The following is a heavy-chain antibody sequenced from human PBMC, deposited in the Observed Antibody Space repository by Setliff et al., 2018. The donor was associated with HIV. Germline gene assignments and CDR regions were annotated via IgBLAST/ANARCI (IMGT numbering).Heavy chain of an antibody. CDR2: VYMSGKT. D-gene: IGHD3-22*01. CDR1: GVSIDKNY. V-gene: IGHV4-4*07. J-gene: IGHJ2*01. CDR3: ARRDRSGFYYWYFDL. Sequence: SETLSLTCTVSGVSIDKNYWSWVRRPPGKGLEWIGRVYMSGKTNYNPSLKSRVTISVDTSKNQFSLRLNSVTAADTAVYYCARRDRSGFYYWYFDLWGRGTLVTVSS.